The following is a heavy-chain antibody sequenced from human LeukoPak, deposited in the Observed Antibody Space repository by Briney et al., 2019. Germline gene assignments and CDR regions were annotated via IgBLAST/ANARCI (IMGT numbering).Heavy chain of an antibody. Sequence: PGGSLRLSCATSGFTFSSSAMHWVRQASGKGLEWVGHIKSKANSYATSYAASVKGRFTISRYDSKNTAYLQMRSLKAGDTAVYYCTSFIVGASRVDYWGQGTLVTVSS. CDR3: TSFIVGASRVDY. J-gene: IGHJ4*02. V-gene: IGHV3-73*01. CDR2: IKSKANSYAT. D-gene: IGHD1-26*01. CDR1: GFTFSSSA.